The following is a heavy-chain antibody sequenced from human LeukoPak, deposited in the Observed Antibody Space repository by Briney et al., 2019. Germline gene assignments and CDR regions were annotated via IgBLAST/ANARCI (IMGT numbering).Heavy chain of an antibody. CDR1: GDYSSLSNYF. D-gene: IGHD3-10*01. V-gene: IGHV4-39*01. CDR2: INYGGTT. CDR3: ARYVVYGSGKYYFDY. Sequence: NPSETLSNTCTVTGDYSSLSNYFWSWIRQPPGQELAWITSINYGGTTYSNPSLKSRVTISVDTSKNQFSLRLTSVTAADTAVYLCARYVVYGSGKYYFDYWGQGSLVSVSS. J-gene: IGHJ4*02.